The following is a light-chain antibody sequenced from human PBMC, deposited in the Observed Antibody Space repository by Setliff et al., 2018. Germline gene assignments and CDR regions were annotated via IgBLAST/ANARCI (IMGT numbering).Light chain of an antibody. CDR1: SSDIGDSKY. CDR3: SSYGSSTLL. J-gene: IGLJ2*01. Sequence: QSVLAQPASVSGSPGQSITISCTGTSSDIGDSKYVSWYQQHPGKAPKLLIFDVSVRPSGVSNRFSGSKSGNTASLSISGLQAEDEAEYYCSSYGSSTLLFGGGTKSPS. V-gene: IGLV2-14*03. CDR2: DVS.